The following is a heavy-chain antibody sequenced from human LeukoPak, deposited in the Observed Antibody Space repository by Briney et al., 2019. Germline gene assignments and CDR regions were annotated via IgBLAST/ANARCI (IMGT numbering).Heavy chain of an antibody. CDR3: ARLRAHSLRWSTDY. CDR2: IHHSGST. J-gene: IGHJ4*02. D-gene: IGHD4-23*01. CDR1: GGSLSGYY. Sequence: SETLSLTCAVYGGSLSGYYWSWIRQPPGKGLEWIGEIHHSGSTNYNPSLKSRVTISVDTSKNQFSLKLSSVTAADTAVYYCARLRAHSLRWSTDYWGQGTLVTVSS. V-gene: IGHV4-34*01.